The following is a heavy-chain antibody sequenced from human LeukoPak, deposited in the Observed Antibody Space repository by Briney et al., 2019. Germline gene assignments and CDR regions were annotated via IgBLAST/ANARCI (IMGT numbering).Heavy chain of an antibody. Sequence: SETLSLTCTVSGGSLSSRRYYWAWIRQPPGKGLGWIGNIYYSGSTYYNPSLKSRVTISVDTSKNRFSLNLNSVTAADTAVYYCARRIVGSSWIDYWGQGTLVTVSS. D-gene: IGHD1-26*01. CDR3: ARRIVGSSWIDY. CDR1: GGSLSSRRYY. CDR2: IYYSGST. J-gene: IGHJ4*02. V-gene: IGHV4-39*01.